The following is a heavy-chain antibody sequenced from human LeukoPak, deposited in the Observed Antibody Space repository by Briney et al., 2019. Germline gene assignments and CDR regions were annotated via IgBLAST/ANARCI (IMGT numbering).Heavy chain of an antibody. Sequence: GGSLRLSCAASGFTFSSYSMNWVRQAPGKGLEWVAVISYDGSNKYYADSVKGRFTISRDNSKNTLYLQMNSLRAEDTAVYCCAKDGYCSSTSCYMATVYYYYGMDVWGQGTTVTVSS. CDR1: GFTFSSYS. V-gene: IGHV3-30*18. CDR3: AKDGYCSSTSCYMATVYYYYGMDV. J-gene: IGHJ6*02. D-gene: IGHD2-2*03. CDR2: ISYDGSNK.